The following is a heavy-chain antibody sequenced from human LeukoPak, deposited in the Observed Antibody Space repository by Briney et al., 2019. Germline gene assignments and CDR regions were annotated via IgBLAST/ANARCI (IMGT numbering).Heavy chain of an antibody. Sequence: SETLSLTCTVSGGSISSSSYYWGWIRQPPGKGLEWIGSIYYSGSTYYNPSLKSRVTISVDTSKNQFSLKLSSVTAADTAVYYCARRLIVVVITIFDYWGQGTLVTVSS. V-gene: IGHV4-39*07. D-gene: IGHD3-22*01. CDR2: IYYSGST. CDR1: GGSISSSSYY. J-gene: IGHJ4*02. CDR3: ARRLIVVVITIFDY.